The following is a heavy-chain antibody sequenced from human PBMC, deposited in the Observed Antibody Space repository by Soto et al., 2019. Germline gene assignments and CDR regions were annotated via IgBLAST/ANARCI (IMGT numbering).Heavy chain of an antibody. D-gene: IGHD3-9*01. CDR1: GFTFSSYA. V-gene: IGHV3-23*01. J-gene: IGHJ4*02. CDR3: ARAPYYDILSRMRWSYYFDS. Sequence: PGGSLRLSCAASGFTFSSYAMSWVRQAPGKGLEWVSAISGSGGSTYYADSVKGRFTISRDNSKNTLYLQMNSLRAEDTAVYYCARAPYYDILSRMRWSYYFDSWGQGVQVTVSS. CDR2: ISGSGGST.